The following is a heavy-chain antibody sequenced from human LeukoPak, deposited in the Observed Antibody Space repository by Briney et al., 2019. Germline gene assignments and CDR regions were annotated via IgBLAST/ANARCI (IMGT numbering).Heavy chain of an antibody. CDR1: GGSISTSNW. V-gene: IGHV4-4*02. CDR2: IYHSGST. J-gene: IGHJ4*02. CDR3: VKAAVAVDY. D-gene: IGHD6-19*01. Sequence: SETLSLTCTVSGGSISTSNWWNWVRQPPGKGLQWIGEIYHSGSTNYNPSLKSRVTISLDKSKNLFSLRLTSVTAADTAVYYCVKAAVAVDYWGQGTLVTVSS.